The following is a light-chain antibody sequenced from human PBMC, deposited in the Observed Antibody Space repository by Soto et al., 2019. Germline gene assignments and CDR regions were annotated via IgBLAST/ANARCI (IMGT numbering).Light chain of an antibody. J-gene: IGLJ1*01. CDR3: QFYDDIVTPV. CDR1: SSNVGAGYD. Sequence: QSVLTQPPSVFGAPGQRVTISCTGSSSNVGAGYDVHWYQQIPGTAPKLLIYGNNNRPSGVPDRFSGSKSGASASLAISWRQPEDEDDYYRQFYDDIVTPVFGTETKLTVL. CDR2: GNN. V-gene: IGLV1-40*01.